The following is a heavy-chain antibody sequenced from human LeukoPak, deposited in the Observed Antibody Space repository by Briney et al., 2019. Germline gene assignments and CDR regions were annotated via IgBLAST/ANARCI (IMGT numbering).Heavy chain of an antibody. Sequence: GGSLRLSCAASGFTFSSYSMSWVRQAPGKGLEWISYISYTSNTIYYADSVKGRFTISRDNAKNSMYLQMTSLRADDTALYYCARRLAAVRTTIFYYFDFWGQGSLVTVSS. V-gene: IGHV3-48*04. CDR2: ISYTSNTI. CDR3: ARRLAAVRTTIFYYFDF. D-gene: IGHD3-16*01. J-gene: IGHJ4*02. CDR1: GFTFSSYS.